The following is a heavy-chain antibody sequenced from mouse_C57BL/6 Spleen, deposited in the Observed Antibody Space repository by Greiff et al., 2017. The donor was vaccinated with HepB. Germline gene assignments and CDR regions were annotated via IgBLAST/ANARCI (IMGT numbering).Heavy chain of an antibody. Sequence: VKLQESGPELVKPGASVKISCKASGYTFTDYYINWVKQRPGQGLEWIGWIFPGSGSTYYNEKFKGKATLTVDKSSSTAYMLLSSLTSEDSAVYFCARSPYYYGSSYWYFDVWGTGTTVTVSS. V-gene: IGHV1-75*01. D-gene: IGHD1-1*01. J-gene: IGHJ1*03. CDR2: IFPGSGST. CDR1: GYTFTDYY. CDR3: ARSPYYYGSSYWYFDV.